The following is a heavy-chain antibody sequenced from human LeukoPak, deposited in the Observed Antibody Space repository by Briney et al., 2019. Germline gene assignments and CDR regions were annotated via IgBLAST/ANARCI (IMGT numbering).Heavy chain of an antibody. J-gene: IGHJ4*02. CDR1: GFTFSSYG. D-gene: IGHD2-21*02. CDR3: ARGTPQAYCGGDCYSSFDY. Sequence: PGGSLRLSYAASGFTFSSYGMHWVRQAPGKGLEWVAVIWYDGSNKYYADSVKGRFTISRDNSKNTLYLQMNSLRAEDTAVYYCARGTPQAYCGGDCYSSFDYWGQGTLVTVSS. CDR2: IWYDGSNK. V-gene: IGHV3-33*01.